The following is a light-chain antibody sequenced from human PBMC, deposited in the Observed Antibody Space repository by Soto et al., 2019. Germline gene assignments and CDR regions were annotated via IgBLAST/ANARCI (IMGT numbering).Light chain of an antibody. CDR1: QTIGSW. V-gene: IGKV1-5*01. J-gene: IGKJ1*01. CDR3: QQYNSYSAMT. Sequence: DIQITQSPSTLSASVGDRVTVTCRASQTIGSWLAWYQQKPGKAPKLLIYDASSLESGVPSRFSGSGSGTEFTLTISSLQPDDFATYYCQQYNSYSAMTFGQGTKVDIK. CDR2: DAS.